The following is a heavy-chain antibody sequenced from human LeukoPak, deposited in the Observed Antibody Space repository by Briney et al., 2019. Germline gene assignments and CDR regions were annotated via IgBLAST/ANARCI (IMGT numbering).Heavy chain of an antibody. V-gene: IGHV1-69*04. Sequence: ASVKVSCKASGGTFSSYAISWVRQAPGQGLEWMGRIIPILGIANYAQKFQGRVTITADKSTSTAYMELSSLRSEDTAVYYCAREPPNYYDSSGYYQDAFDIWGQGTMVTVSS. D-gene: IGHD3-22*01. CDR3: AREPPNYYDSSGYYQDAFDI. CDR2: IIPILGIA. CDR1: GGTFSSYA. J-gene: IGHJ3*02.